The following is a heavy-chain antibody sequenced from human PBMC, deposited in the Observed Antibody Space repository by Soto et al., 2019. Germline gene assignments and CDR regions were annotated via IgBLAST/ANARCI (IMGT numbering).Heavy chain of an antibody. CDR2: IYYSGST. V-gene: IGHV4-59*01. CDR3: ARQQWLVLNAFDI. J-gene: IGHJ3*02. Sequence: QVQLQESGPGLVKPSETLSLTCTVSGGSISSYYWSWIRQPPGKGLEWIGYIYYSGSTNYNPSLKSRVTISVNTSKNQFSLKLSSVTAADTAVYYCARQQWLVLNAFDIWGQGTMVTVSS. D-gene: IGHD6-19*01. CDR1: GGSISSYY.